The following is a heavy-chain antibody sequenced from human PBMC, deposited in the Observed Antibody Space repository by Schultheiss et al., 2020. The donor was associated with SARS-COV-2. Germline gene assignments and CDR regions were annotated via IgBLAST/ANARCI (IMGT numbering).Heavy chain of an antibody. J-gene: IGHJ4*02. V-gene: IGHV4-34*01. Sequence: SETLSLTCTVSGGSISSYYWSWIRQPPGKVLEWIGEINHSGSTNYNPSLKSRVTISVDTSKNQFSLKLSSVTAADTAVYYCARDEVVVVAATQSGVFDYWGQGTLVTVSS. CDR2: INHSGST. CDR3: ARDEVVVVAATQSGVFDY. D-gene: IGHD2-15*01. CDR1: GGSISSYY.